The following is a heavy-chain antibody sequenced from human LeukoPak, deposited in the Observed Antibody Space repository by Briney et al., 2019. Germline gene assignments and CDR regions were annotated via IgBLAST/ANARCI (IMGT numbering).Heavy chain of an antibody. Sequence: GGSLRLSCAAAGFAVRDYYMSWVRQAPGKGLQWLSVIYNDASTYYADSVMGRLTISRDNSKNTVYLQMNSLRVDDTAVYYCARERVAVSWYFDYWGQGTLVTVSS. D-gene: IGHD6-19*01. CDR3: ARERVAVSWYFDY. J-gene: IGHJ4*02. V-gene: IGHV3-53*01. CDR1: GFAVRDYY. CDR2: IYNDAST.